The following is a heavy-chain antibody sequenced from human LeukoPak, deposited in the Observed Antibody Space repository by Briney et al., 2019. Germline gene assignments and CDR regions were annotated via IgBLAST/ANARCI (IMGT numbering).Heavy chain of an antibody. CDR2: ISAYNGNT. Sequence: ASVKVSCKASGYTFTSYGISWVRQAPGQGLEWMGWISAYNGNTNYAQKLKGRVTMTTDTSTSTASMELRSLRSDATAVYYCARDPSPWGGPLSFDYWGQGTLVTVSS. D-gene: IGHD7-27*01. CDR1: GYTFTSYG. J-gene: IGHJ4*02. V-gene: IGHV1-18*01. CDR3: ARDPSPWGGPLSFDY.